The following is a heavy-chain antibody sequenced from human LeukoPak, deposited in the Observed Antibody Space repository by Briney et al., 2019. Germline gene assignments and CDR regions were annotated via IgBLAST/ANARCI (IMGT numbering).Heavy chain of an antibody. V-gene: IGHV4-34*01. CDR1: GGSFSGYY. Sequence: PSETLSLTCAVYGGSFSGYYWSWIRQPPGKGLEWIGEINHSGSTNYNPSLKSRVTISVDTSKNQFSLKLSSATAADTAVYYCAREMTTHPSGDYWGQGTLVTVSS. CDR2: INHSGST. D-gene: IGHD4-17*01. CDR3: AREMTTHPSGDY. J-gene: IGHJ4*02.